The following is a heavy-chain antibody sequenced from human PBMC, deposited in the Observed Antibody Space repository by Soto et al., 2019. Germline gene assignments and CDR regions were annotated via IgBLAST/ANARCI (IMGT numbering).Heavy chain of an antibody. CDR3: ARGTVTTPSYYYYYYGMDV. Sequence: SETLSLTCTVSGGSISSGGYYWSWIRQHPGKGLEWIGYIYYSGSTYYNPSLKSRVTISVDTSKNQFSLKLSSVTAADTAVYYCARGTVTTPSYYYYYYGMDVWGQGTTVTVSS. D-gene: IGHD4-17*01. CDR2: IYYSGST. V-gene: IGHV4-31*03. CDR1: GGSISSGGYY. J-gene: IGHJ6*02.